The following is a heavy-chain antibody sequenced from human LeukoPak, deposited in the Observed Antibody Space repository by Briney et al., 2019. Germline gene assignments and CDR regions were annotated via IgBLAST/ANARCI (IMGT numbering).Heavy chain of an antibody. Sequence: GGSLRLSCAASGFTFDDYAMHWVRQAPGKGLEWVSGISWNSGSIGYADSVKGRFTISRDNAKNSLYLQMNSLRAEDTALYYCAKDVQRGYTTPSLDYWGQGTLVTVSS. V-gene: IGHV3-9*01. D-gene: IGHD5-18*01. CDR2: ISWNSGSI. CDR1: GFTFDDYA. CDR3: AKDVQRGYTTPSLDY. J-gene: IGHJ4*02.